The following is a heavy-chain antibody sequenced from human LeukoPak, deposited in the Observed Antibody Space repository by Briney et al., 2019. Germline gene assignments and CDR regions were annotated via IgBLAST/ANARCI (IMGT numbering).Heavy chain of an antibody. CDR3: ARGPRRDYVWGSYRPYYFDY. CDR2: VYYSGTT. D-gene: IGHD3-16*02. Sequence: SETLSLTCSVSGDSISLSFYYWGWIRQPPGKALEWIGSVYYSGTTSYNPSLKSRVTISVDMSKNHFSLRLRSVTAADTAVYYCARGPRRDYVWGSYRPYYFDYWGQGTLVTVSS. J-gene: IGHJ4*02. V-gene: IGHV4-39*07. CDR1: GDSISLSFYY.